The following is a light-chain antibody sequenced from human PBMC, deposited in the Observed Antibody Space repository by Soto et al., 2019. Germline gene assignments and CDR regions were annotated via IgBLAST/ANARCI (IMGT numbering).Light chain of an antibody. J-gene: IGLJ1*01. V-gene: IGLV2-14*01. CDR3: SSYTTTDTYV. CDR2: EVS. CDR1: SSDVGGYNY. Sequence: QSVLTQPASVSGSPGQSITISCTGTSSDVGGYNYVSWYQHHPGKAPKLMIYEVSNRPSGVSNRFSGSKSGNTASLTISGLQAEDEADYYCSSYTTTDTYVFGTGTKSPS.